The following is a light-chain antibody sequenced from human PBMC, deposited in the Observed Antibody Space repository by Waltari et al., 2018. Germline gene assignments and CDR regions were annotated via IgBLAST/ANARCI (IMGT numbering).Light chain of an antibody. CDR1: SSNIGNNY. CDR2: ENT. J-gene: IGLJ7*01. Sequence: QSVLTQPPSVSAAPGQRVTIPCSGGSSNIGNNYVSWYRQFPGTAPQLLIYENTARPSGIPGRFSGSRSGTSATLDITGLQAGDEADYCCGTWDSSLSGAVFGGGTHLTVL. V-gene: IGLV1-51*02. CDR3: GTWDSSLSGAV.